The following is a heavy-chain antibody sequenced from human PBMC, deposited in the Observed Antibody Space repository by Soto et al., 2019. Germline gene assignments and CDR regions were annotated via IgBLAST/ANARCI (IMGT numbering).Heavy chain of an antibody. CDR2: ISNDENNK. D-gene: IGHD3-22*01. CDR1: GFTFSSYG. Sequence: QVQLVESGGGVVQPGRSLRLSCAASGFTFSSYGMHWVRQAPGKGLEWVAVISNDENNKYYADSVKGRFTISRDNSQNTLYLQMNSLRAEDTAVYYCAKGSSGYYYPHLDSWGQGTLVTVSS. J-gene: IGHJ4*02. V-gene: IGHV3-30*18. CDR3: AKGSSGYYYPHLDS.